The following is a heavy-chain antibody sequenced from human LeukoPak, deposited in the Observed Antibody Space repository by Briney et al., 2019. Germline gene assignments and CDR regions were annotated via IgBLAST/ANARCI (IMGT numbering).Heavy chain of an antibody. Sequence: ASVKVSCKASGYTFTGYYMHWVRQAPGQGLEWMGRINPNSGGTNYAQKFQGRVTMTRDTSISTAYMELSRLRSDDTAVYYCARYYYDSSGPDYWGQGTLATVSS. J-gene: IGHJ4*02. CDR1: GYTFTGYY. CDR2: INPNSGGT. D-gene: IGHD3-22*01. CDR3: ARYYYDSSGPDY. V-gene: IGHV1-2*06.